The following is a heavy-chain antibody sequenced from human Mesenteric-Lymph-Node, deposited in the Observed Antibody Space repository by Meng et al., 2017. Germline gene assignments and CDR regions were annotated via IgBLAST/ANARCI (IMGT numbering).Heavy chain of an antibody. CDR3: AREDYGGNSRAGPEYFQH. V-gene: IGHV1-46*01. CDR1: GYTFTSYY. CDR2: INPSGGST. D-gene: IGHD4-23*01. Sequence: SVKVSCKASGYTFTSYYMHWVRQAPGQGLEWMGIINPSGGSTSYAQKFQGRVTMTRDTSTSTVYIELTSLRSEDTAVYYCAREDYGGNSRAGPEYFQHWGQGTLVTVSS. J-gene: IGHJ1*01.